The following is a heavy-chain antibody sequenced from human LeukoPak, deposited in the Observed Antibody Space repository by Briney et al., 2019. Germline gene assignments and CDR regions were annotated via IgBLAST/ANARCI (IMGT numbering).Heavy chain of an antibody. D-gene: IGHD4/OR15-4a*01. J-gene: IGHJ2*01. CDR1: GGSISSSSYY. CDR2: IYYSGST. CDR3: ARDLGTMARRGRYFDL. Sequence: PSETLSLTCTVSGGSISSSSYYWGWIRQPPGKGLEWIGSIYYSGSTYYNPSLKSRVTISVDTSKNQFSLKLSSVTAADTAVYYCARDLGTMARRGRYFDLWGRGTLVTVSS. V-gene: IGHV4-39*02.